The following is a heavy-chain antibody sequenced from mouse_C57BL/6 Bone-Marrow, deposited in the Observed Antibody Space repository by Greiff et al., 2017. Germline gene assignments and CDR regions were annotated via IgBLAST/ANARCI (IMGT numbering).Heavy chain of an antibody. V-gene: IGHV1-18*01. CDR3: ARGTYGNYESYFDY. J-gene: IGHJ2*01. CDR1: GYTFTDYN. Sequence: EVQLQQSGPELVKPGASVKIPCKASGYTFTDYNMDWVKQSHGKSLEWIGDINPNNGGTIYNQKFKGKATLTVDQSSSTAYMDLRSLTSEDTAVYYCARGTYGNYESYFDYWGQGTTLTVSS. CDR2: INPNNGGT. D-gene: IGHD2-1*01.